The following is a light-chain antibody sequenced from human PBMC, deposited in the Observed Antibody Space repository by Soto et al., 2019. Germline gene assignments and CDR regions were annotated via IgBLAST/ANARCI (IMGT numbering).Light chain of an antibody. Sequence: IQLTQSPSSLSASVGETVTITCRASQDIDNSLNWYQHQPGKAHKLLNYAVPFLKTGVPSRLSGRGSGTVFSLTINSLQADDFATYYCQQHDGRPTMTFGQGTRLDIK. CDR3: QQHDGRPTMT. CDR2: AVP. V-gene: IGKV1-33*01. J-gene: IGKJ5*01. CDR1: QDIDNS.